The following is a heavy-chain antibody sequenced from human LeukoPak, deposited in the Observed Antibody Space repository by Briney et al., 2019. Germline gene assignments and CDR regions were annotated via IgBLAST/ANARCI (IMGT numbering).Heavy chain of an antibody. CDR3: ARDTSRRYDY. D-gene: IGHD2-2*01. CDR1: GFTFSTYS. V-gene: IGHV3-7*05. CDR2: INQDGSDK. J-gene: IGHJ4*02. Sequence: GGSLRLSCAASGFTFSTYSMIWVRQAPGKGLEWVANINQDGSDKYYVDSVKGRFTISRDNAKNSLYLQMNSLRAEDTAVYYCARDTSRRYDYWGQGTLVTVSS.